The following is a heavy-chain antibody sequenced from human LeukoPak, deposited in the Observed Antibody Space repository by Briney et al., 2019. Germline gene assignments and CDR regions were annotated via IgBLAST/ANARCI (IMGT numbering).Heavy chain of an antibody. J-gene: IGHJ4*02. CDR3: ASSGWFGESPIN. CDR2: IYYSGST. D-gene: IGHD3-10*01. Sequence: SETLSLTCTVSGGSISSYYWSWIRQPPGKGLEWIGYIYYSGSTNYNPSLKSRVTISVDTSKNQFSLKLSSMTAADTAVYYCASSGWFGESPINWGQGTLVTVSS. CDR1: GGSISSYY. V-gene: IGHV4-59*01.